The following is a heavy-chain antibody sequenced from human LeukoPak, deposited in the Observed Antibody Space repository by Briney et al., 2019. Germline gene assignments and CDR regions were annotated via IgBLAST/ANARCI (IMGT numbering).Heavy chain of an antibody. V-gene: IGHV4-59*01. CDR3: ARDNYYGSGSYYDWFDP. CDR1: GGSISSYY. CDR2: IYYSGST. D-gene: IGHD3-10*01. J-gene: IGHJ5*02. Sequence: PSETLSLTCTVSGGSISSYYWSWIRQPPGKGLEWIGYIYYSGSTNYNPSLKSRVTISVDTSKNQFSLKLSSVTAADTAVYYCARDNYYGSGSYYDWFDPWGQGTLVTVSS.